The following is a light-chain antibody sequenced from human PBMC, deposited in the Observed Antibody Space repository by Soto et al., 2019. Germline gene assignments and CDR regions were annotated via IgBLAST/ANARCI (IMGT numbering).Light chain of an antibody. J-gene: IGKJ4*01. CDR2: GAS. Sequence: EIVLTQSTGTLSFSPGERATLSCRASQSVSSTHLAWYQQKPGQAPRLLIYGASGRATGIPDRFSGSGSGTDFTLTISRLEPEYFAVYYCQQYARSPPTFGGGTKVEIK. CDR1: QSVSSTH. V-gene: IGKV3-20*01. CDR3: QQYARSPPT.